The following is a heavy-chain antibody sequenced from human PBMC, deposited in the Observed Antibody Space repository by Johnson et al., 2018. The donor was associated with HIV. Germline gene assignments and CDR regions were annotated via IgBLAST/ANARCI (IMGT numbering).Heavy chain of an antibody. CDR1: GFTFSSYA. CDR3: ARGVPDYVDAFDI. V-gene: IGHV3-48*04. Sequence: VQLVESGGGLVQPGGSLRLSCAASGFTFSSYAMSWVRQAPGKGLEWVSYISSSGSTIYYADSVKGRFTISRDNAKNSLYLQMNSLRAEDTAVYYCARGVPDYVDAFDIWGQGTMVTVSS. J-gene: IGHJ3*02. D-gene: IGHD4-17*01. CDR2: ISSSGSTI.